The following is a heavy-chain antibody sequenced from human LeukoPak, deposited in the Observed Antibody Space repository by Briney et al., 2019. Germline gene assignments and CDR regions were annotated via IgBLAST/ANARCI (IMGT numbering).Heavy chain of an antibody. V-gene: IGHV4-38-2*02. J-gene: IGHJ6*03. CDR2: IYHSGRT. Sequence: SETLSLTCTVSGYSISSGYYWGWIRQPPGKGLEWIGSIYHSGRTFYNPSLKSRVIISVDTSKNQFSLKLSSVIAADTAVYYCARTTEGYCSSASCFGFSYSYYMDVWGKGTTVTISS. CDR3: ARTTEGYCSSASCFGFSYSYYMDV. CDR1: GYSISSGYY. D-gene: IGHD2-2*01.